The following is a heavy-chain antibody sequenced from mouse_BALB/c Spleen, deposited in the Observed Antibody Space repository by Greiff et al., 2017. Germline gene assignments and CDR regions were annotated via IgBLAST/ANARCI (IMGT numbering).Heavy chain of an antibody. CDR3: ARGRYGYYAMDY. D-gene: IGHD1-1*02. CDR1: GFTFSSYA. J-gene: IGHJ4*01. V-gene: IGHV5-6-5*01. Sequence: DVKLVDSGGGLVKPGGSLKLSCAASGFTFSSYAMSWVRQTPEKRLEWVASISSGGSTYYPDSVKGRFTISRDNAGNILYLQMSSLRSEDTAMDYCARGRYGYYAMDYWGQGTSGTVSA. CDR2: ISSGGST.